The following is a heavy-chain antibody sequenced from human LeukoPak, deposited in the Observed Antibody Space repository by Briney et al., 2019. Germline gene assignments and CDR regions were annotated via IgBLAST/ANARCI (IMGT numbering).Heavy chain of an antibody. CDR2: ISWNSGSI. V-gene: IGHV3-9*01. CDR3: AKGYSGYDSDPPRD. Sequence: GGSLRLSCAASGFTFDDYAMHWVRQAPGKGLEWVSGISWNSGSIGYADSVKGRFTISRDNAKNSLYLQMNSLRAEDTALYYCAKGYSGYDSDPPRDWGQGTLVTVSS. CDR1: GFTFDDYA. D-gene: IGHD5-12*01. J-gene: IGHJ4*02.